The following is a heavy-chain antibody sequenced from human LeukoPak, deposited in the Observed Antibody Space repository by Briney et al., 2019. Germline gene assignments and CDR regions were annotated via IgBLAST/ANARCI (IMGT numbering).Heavy chain of an antibody. CDR1: GFTFSSYE. V-gene: IGHV3-9*01. D-gene: IGHD5-18*01. J-gene: IGHJ4*02. Sequence: GGSLRLSCAASGFTFSSYEMHWVRQAPGKGLEWVSGISWNSGIIGYADSVKGRFTTSRDNAKNSLYLQMNSLRPEDTALYYCTKDSVAMVTTSDYWGQGTLVTVSS. CDR3: TKDSVAMVTTSDY. CDR2: ISWNSGII.